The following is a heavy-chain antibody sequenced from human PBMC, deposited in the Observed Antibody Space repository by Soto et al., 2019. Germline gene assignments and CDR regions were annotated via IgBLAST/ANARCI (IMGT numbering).Heavy chain of an antibody. V-gene: IGHV3-23*01. CDR3: ARSIVVTIFGPVGPFDP. J-gene: IGHJ5*02. Sequence: PGGSLRLSCAASGFAFSSHPMSWVRQAPEKGLEWVAGISDGGDLTYNADSVRGRFTISRDNSRNTLYLQMNSLRAEDTAVYYCARSIVVTIFGPVGPFDPWGQGTLLTVSA. CDR2: ISDGGDLT. D-gene: IGHD3-3*01. CDR1: GFAFSSHP.